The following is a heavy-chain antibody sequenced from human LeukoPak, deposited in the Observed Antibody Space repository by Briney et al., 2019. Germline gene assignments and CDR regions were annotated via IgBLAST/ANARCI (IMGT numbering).Heavy chain of an antibody. D-gene: IGHD3-16*01. J-gene: IGHJ4*02. CDR1: GFTFSDHY. V-gene: IGHV3-11*04. Sequence: GGSLRLSCAASGFTFSDHYMSWIRQAPGKGLEWVSYISSSGSTIYYPDSVKGRFTISRDNAKNSLYLQVSSLRVEDTAVYYCARGVFGGSSPRHYYFDYWGKGTLVTVS. CDR2: ISSSGSTI. CDR3: ARGVFGGSSPRHYYFDY.